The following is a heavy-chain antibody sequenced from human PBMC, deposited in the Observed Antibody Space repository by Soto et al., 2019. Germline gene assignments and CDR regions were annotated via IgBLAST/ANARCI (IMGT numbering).Heavy chain of an antibody. CDR3: ARGGDEYYFDF. CDR1: GGSISSVGHY. Sequence: NPSETLSLTCTVSGGSISSVGHYWGWLRQFSGKGLEWIGYIYYSGSTFYNPSLKSRVMISLDTSNNQFSLKLNSVRAADTALYYCARGGDEYYFDFWGQGTMVTVSS. CDR2: IYYSGST. J-gene: IGHJ4*02. V-gene: IGHV4-31*03.